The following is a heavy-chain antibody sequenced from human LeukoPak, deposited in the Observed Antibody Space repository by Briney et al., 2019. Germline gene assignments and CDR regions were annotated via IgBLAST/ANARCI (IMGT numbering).Heavy chain of an antibody. CDR1: GGSISSYY. D-gene: IGHD3-9*01. V-gene: IGHV4-59*12. CDR2: IYYSGST. J-gene: IGHJ4*02. CDR3: ARDANYDILTGYPEGDLDY. Sequence: PSETLSLTCTVSGGSISSYYWSWIRQPPGKGLEWIGYIYYSGSTNYNPSLKSRVTISVDTSKNQFSLKLSSVSAADTAVYYCARDANYDILTGYPEGDLDYWGQGTLVTVSS.